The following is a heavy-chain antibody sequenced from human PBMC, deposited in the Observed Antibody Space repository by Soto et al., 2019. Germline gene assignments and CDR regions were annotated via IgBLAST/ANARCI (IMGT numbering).Heavy chain of an antibody. J-gene: IGHJ6*02. Sequence: GGSLRLSCAASGFTFSSYAMHWVRQAPGKGLEWVAVISYDGSNKYYADSVKGRFTISRDNSKNTLYLQMNSLRAEDTAVYYCAREGRFLDPKGMDVWGQGTTVTVSS. D-gene: IGHD3-3*01. CDR2: ISYDGSNK. CDR3: AREGRFLDPKGMDV. CDR1: GFTFSSYA. V-gene: IGHV3-30-3*01.